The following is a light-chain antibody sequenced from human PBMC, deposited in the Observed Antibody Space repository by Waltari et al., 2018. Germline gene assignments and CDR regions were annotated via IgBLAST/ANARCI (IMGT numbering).Light chain of an antibody. CDR1: SSDVGVYNY. J-gene: IGLJ2*01. CDR2: EVT. Sequence: QSALTQPRSVSGSPGQSVAISCTGTSSDVGVYNYVSWYQQHPGKAPKLMIYEVTKRPPGVPDRFSGSKSGNTASLTISGLQADDEADYYCCSYAGPFGGGTKLTVL. CDR3: CSYAGP. V-gene: IGLV2-11*01.